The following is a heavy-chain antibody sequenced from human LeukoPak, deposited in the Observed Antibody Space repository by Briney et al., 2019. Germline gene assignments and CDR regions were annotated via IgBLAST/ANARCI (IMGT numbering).Heavy chain of an antibody. D-gene: IGHD3-22*01. CDR2: ISSSSSGI. CDR3: ARGYFDSSSSPTGDY. J-gene: IGHJ4*02. Sequence: GGSLRLSCAASGFTFSTYSMNWVRRAPGKGLEWVSYISSSSSGIYYTDSVKGRFTISRDNAKNALYLQMNSLRAEDTTVYYCARGYFDSSSSPTGDYWGQGTLVTVSS. V-gene: IGHV3-48*01. CDR1: GFTFSTYS.